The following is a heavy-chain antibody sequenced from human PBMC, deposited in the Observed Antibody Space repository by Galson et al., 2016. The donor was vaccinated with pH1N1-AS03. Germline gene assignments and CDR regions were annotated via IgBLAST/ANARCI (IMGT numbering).Heavy chain of an antibody. CDR2: INTDGSST. J-gene: IGHJ4*02. CDR1: GFPFSTYW. CDR3: ARGGDDYSWGSYSGDY. Sequence: SLRLSCAASGFPFSTYWMHWVRQVPGKGPVWISRINTDGSSTDYADSVKGRFTISRDNAKEMVYLQMNRLRADDTAVYYCARGGDDYSWGSYSGDYWGEGILVTVSS. D-gene: IGHD3-16*01. V-gene: IGHV3-74*01.